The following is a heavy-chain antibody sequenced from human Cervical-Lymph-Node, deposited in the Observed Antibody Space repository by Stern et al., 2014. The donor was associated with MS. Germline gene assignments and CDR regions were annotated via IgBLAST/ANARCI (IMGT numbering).Heavy chain of an antibody. V-gene: IGHV4-59*12. D-gene: IGHD4-17*01. CDR2: INYSGAT. Sequence: QVQLQESGPRLVKPSETLSLTCTVSVGSISSYYWTWLRQSPGKGLEWIGYINYSGATDYNPSLKSRVSLSVDTSKNQFSLKLRSVTAADTAVYYCARDPGYGDYYYSGMDVWGQGTTVTVSS. CDR1: VGSISSYY. J-gene: IGHJ6*02. CDR3: ARDPGYGDYYYSGMDV.